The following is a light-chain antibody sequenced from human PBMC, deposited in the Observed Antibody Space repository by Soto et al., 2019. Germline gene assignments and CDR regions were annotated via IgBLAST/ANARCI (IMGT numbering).Light chain of an antibody. J-gene: IGLJ1*01. CDR2: DVS. CDR1: SSDVGGYNY. Sequence: QSALTQPRSVSGSPGQSVTISCTGTSSDVGGYNYGSWYQQHPGKAPKLMIYDVSKRPSGVPDRFSGSKSGNTASLTISGLQAEDEADYYCCSYAGSSYVFGTGTKLTVL. V-gene: IGLV2-11*01. CDR3: CSYAGSSYV.